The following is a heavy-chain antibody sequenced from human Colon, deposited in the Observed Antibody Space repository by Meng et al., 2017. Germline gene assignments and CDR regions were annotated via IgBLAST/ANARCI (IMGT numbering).Heavy chain of an antibody. V-gene: IGHV4-59*08. CDR3: ARHGGWHFDY. CDR2: IYLSGSP. J-gene: IGHJ4*02. Sequence: QVQLQGSGPGLVKPSETLSLTCTASGDSVSSYYWSWIRQPPGKGLEWIGQIYLSGSPSYNPSLESRVTISVDKSKNQLSLRLTSVTAADTAIYYCARHGGWHFDYWGQGTLVTVSS. CDR1: GDSVSSYY. D-gene: IGHD6-19*01.